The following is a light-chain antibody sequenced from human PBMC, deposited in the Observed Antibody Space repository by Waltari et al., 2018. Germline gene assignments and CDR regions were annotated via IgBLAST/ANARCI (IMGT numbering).Light chain of an antibody. CDR3: MQGTHWPYT. CDR2: KVS. CDR1: QRLLHIDGNTH. Sequence: VVMTQSPLSLPVTLGQPASMSCKSIQRLLHIDGNTHLTWFQQRPGQSPRRLLYKVSNRDSGVPDRFSGSVSGTDFTLKISRVEAEDVGVYYCMQGTHWPYTFGQGTKLDIK. J-gene: IGKJ2*01. V-gene: IGKV2-30*02.